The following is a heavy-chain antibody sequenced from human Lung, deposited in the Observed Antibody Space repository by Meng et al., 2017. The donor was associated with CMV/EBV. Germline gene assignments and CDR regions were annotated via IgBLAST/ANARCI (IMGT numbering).Heavy chain of an antibody. Sequence: VHLPQSCPGPEKPSQTLPLTCATSGDIVSSNSAAWHWIRQSPSRGLEWLGRTYYRSKWYHEYAVSVKSRITISPDTPKNQFSLQLNSMTPEDTAVYYCARGINGGCGDWGQGTLVTVSS. CDR3: ARGINGGCGD. D-gene: IGHD4-23*01. CDR2: TYYRSKWYH. V-gene: IGHV6-1*01. CDR1: GDIVSSNSAA. J-gene: IGHJ4*02.